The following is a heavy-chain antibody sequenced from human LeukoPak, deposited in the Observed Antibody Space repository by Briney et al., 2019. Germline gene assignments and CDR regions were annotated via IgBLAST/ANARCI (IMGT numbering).Heavy chain of an antibody. D-gene: IGHD3-22*01. CDR2: IIPILGIA. V-gene: IGHV1-69*04. J-gene: IGHJ6*02. CDR3: ARDRTDYYDSSGYYYDYYYYGMDV. CDR1: GGTFSSYA. Sequence: ASVNVSCKASGGTFSSYAISWVRQAPGQGLEWMGRIIPILGIANYAQKFQGRVTITADKSTSTAYMELSSLRSEDTAVYYCARDRTDYYDSSGYYYDYYYYGMDVWGQGTTVTVSS.